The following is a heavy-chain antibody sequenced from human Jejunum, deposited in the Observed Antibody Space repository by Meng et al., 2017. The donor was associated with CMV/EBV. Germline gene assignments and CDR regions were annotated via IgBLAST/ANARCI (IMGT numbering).Heavy chain of an antibody. V-gene: IGHV4-59*01. D-gene: IGHD3-10*01. J-gene: IGHJ2*01. CDR1: GGSISSYY. CDR3: ARDTSGSGNWYFAL. Sequence: VSGGSISSYYWSWVRQPTGQGLEWIGYVYYSGSTNYNPSLKSRVTISVDTSKNQFSLRLRSVTAADTAVYYCARDTSGSGNWYFALWGRGTLVTVSS. CDR2: VYYSGST.